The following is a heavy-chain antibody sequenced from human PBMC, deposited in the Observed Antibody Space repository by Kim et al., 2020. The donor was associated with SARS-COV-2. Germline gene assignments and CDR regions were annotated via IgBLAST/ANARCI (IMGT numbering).Heavy chain of an antibody. J-gene: IGHJ4*02. V-gene: IGHV3-30*18. D-gene: IGHD3-10*01. CDR1: GFTFSSYG. CDR2: ISYDGSNK. Sequence: GGSLRLSCAASGFTFSSYGMHWVRQAPGKGLEWVAVISYDGSNKYYADSVKGRFTISRDNSKNTLYLQMNSLRAEDTAVYYCAKDTDGSGSYLPDYWGQGTLVTVSS. CDR3: AKDTDGSGSYLPDY.